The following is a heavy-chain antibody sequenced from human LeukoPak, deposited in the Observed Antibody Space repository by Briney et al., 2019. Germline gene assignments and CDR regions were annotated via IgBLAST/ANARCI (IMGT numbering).Heavy chain of an antibody. Sequence: GGSLRLSCAASGFTFSSYGMHWVRQAPGKGLEWVSAISGSGGSTYYADSVKGRFTISRDNSKNTLYLQMNSLRAEDTAVYYCAKDRAAAGTRWFDPWGQGTLVTVSS. CDR3: AKDRAAAGTRWFDP. D-gene: IGHD6-13*01. J-gene: IGHJ5*02. V-gene: IGHV3-23*01. CDR2: ISGSGGST. CDR1: GFTFSSYG.